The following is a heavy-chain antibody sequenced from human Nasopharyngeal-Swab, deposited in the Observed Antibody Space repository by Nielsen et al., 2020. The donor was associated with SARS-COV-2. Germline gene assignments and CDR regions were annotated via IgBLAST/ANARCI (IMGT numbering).Heavy chain of an antibody. V-gene: IGHV1-69*06. CDR2: IIPIFGTA. J-gene: IGHJ6*03. D-gene: IGHD5-12*01. Sequence: WVRQAPGQGLEWMGGIIPIFGTANYAQKFQGRVTITADKSTSTAYMELSSLRSEDTAVYYCARDRAYSGSYMDVCGKGTTVTVSS. CDR3: ARDRAYSGSYMDV.